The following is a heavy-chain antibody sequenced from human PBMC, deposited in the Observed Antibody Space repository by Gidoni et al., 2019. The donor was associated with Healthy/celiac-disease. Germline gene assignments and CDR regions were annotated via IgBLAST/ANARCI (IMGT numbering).Heavy chain of an antibody. V-gene: IGHV3-64*01. J-gene: IGHJ4*02. Sequence: EVPLVESGGALVQPGGSLRLSFPASGFPFPSYAMHWVRQAPGKGLEYVSAISSNGGSKDYANSVKGRFTISRDKSKNTLYLQMGSLRAEDMAVYYCARDRGYYDSRGYYYFDYWGQGTLVTVSS. D-gene: IGHD3-22*01. CDR1: GFPFPSYA. CDR3: ARDRGYYDSRGYYYFDY. CDR2: ISSNGGSK.